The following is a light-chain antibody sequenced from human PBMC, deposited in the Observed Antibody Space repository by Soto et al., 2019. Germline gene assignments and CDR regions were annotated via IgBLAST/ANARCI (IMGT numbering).Light chain of an antibody. Sequence: EIVLTQSPATLSLSPGERATLSCRASQTVYIYLAWYQQKPGQAPRLLIYDASNRATGIPARFSGSGSGTDFTLTISGLETEDFAVYYCQQRSSWPLTFGQGTRLEIK. V-gene: IGKV3-11*01. CDR1: QTVYIY. CDR3: QQRSSWPLT. CDR2: DAS. J-gene: IGKJ5*01.